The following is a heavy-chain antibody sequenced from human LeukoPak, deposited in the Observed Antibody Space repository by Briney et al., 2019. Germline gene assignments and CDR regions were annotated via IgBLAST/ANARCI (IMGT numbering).Heavy chain of an antibody. CDR2: IYYSGCT. CDR1: GGSISSSSYY. J-gene: IGHJ5*02. V-gene: IGHV4-39*01. D-gene: IGHD5-18*01. Sequence: SETLSLTCTVSGGSISSSSYYWRWIRQPPGKGLGWIGRIYYSGCTYYYQSLISRVTISVAASTNQFSLRLSSVTAADTAGSYCARQAVDTAIRSWGQGTLVTVSS. CDR3: ARQAVDTAIRS.